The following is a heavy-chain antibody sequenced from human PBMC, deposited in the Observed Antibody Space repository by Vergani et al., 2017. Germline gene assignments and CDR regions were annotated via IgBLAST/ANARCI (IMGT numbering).Heavy chain of an antibody. CDR2: ISGSGVSA. J-gene: IGHJ4*02. V-gene: IGHV3-23*01. CDR1: ADSISSGSY. Sequence: LQLQQSGPGLVKPSETLLLTCTVSADSISSGSYYWGWVRQAPGEGLEWVSGISGSGVSAYYTDSVKGRFTISRDNSKNMLFLQMNNLRTEDTAIYYCAKQYFVSGNYLFDYWGQGTLVTVSS. CDR3: AKQYFVSGNYLFDY. D-gene: IGHD3-10*01.